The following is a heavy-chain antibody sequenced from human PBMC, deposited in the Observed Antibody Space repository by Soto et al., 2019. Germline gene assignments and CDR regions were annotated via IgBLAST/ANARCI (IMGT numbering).Heavy chain of an antibody. CDR2: INSYNGNA. V-gene: IGHV1-18*01. J-gene: IGHJ4*02. D-gene: IGHD6-6*01. Sequence: QVQLVQSGAEMKKPGASVKVSCKASGYTFTTYGITWVRQAPGQGLEWMGWINSYNGNANYSQSIQGRVTMTTDTSTATAYLELRSLRSDEPAVYFCARCRRGSSKENDYWGQGTLVSVSS. CDR1: GYTFTTYG. CDR3: ARCRRGSSKENDY.